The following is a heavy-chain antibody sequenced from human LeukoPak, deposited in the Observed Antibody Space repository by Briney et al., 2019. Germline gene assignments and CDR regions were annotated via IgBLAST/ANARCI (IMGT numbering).Heavy chain of an antibody. CDR1: GFTFSSYA. Sequence: GGSLRLSCAASGFTFSSYAMSWVRQPPGKGLEWVSVISGSGGITNYADSVKGRFTVSRDSSKNTLYLQMNRLRAEDTAVYYCARERASDILTGYYIGYFQHWGQGTLVTVSS. D-gene: IGHD3-9*01. V-gene: IGHV3-23*01. J-gene: IGHJ1*01. CDR3: ARERASDILTGYYIGYFQH. CDR2: ISGSGGIT.